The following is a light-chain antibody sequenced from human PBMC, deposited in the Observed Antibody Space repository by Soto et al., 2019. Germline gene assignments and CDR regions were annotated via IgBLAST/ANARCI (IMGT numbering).Light chain of an antibody. J-gene: IGKJ1*01. CDR3: QQTSAFPRT. CDR1: QGINSY. CDR2: GAS. V-gene: IGKV1-9*01. Sequence: IQLTQSPSSLSASVGDRVTLTCRASQGINSYLAWYQQTPGKAPKLLLRGASSLHRGVPSRFSGGGAGTEFTLTISSLQPEDFASYYCQQTSAFPRTFGQGTKVDI.